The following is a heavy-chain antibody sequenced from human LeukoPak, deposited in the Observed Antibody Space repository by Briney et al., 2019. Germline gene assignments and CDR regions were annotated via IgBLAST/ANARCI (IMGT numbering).Heavy chain of an antibody. CDR2: INLSGGST. V-gene: IGHV1-46*01. Sequence: GASVKVSCKASGYTFTSYYMYWVRQAPGQGLEWMGIINLSGGSTSYAQKFQGRVTMTRDMSTSTVYMELSSLRSEDTAVYYCARATRDGYNHYWYFDLWGRGTLVTVSS. CDR3: ARATRDGYNHYWYFDL. D-gene: IGHD5-24*01. CDR1: GYTFTSYY. J-gene: IGHJ2*01.